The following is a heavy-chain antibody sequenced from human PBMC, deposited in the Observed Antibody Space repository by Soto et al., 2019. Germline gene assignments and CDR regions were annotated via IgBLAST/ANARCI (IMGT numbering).Heavy chain of an antibody. CDR3: ARGQEMVREGWFDP. CDR2: IIPILGEA. Sequence: QVQLVQSGAEVKKPGSSVKVSCKASRDTCSRYAISWVRQAPGQGLEWMGRIIPILGEAHYAQNFQGRVKITAAKSTSTAYMAVTSLTSEDTAVYYCARGQEMVREGWFDPWGQGTLVIVSS. CDR1: RDTCSRYA. V-gene: IGHV1-69*02. D-gene: IGHD6-13*01. J-gene: IGHJ5*02.